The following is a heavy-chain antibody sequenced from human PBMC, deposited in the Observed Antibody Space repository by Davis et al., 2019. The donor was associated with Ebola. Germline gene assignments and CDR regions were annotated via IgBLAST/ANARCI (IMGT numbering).Heavy chain of an antibody. J-gene: IGHJ3*02. D-gene: IGHD2/OR15-2a*01. CDR1: EGTFSSYG. CDR2: IIPMVDIA. V-gene: IGHV1-69*04. Sequence: AASVKVSCKASEGTFSSYGISWVRQAPGQGLEWMGRIIPMVDIANYAQKFQGRVTITADKSTSSAYMELSSLRSEDTAVYYCAGLPRGIIVNDVFDIWGQGTRVTVSS. CDR3: AGLPRGIIVNDVFDI.